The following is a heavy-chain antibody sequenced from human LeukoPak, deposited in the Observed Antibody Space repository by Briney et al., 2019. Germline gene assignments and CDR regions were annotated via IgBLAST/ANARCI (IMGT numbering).Heavy chain of an antibody. Sequence: ASVKVSCKASGYTFTGYYMHWVRQAPGQGLEWMGWINPDTGGTNYAQKFQGRVTMTRGMSTSTVYMELSSLRSEDTAVYYCARGSITIFGVVITGNFDYWGQGTLVTVSS. CDR1: GYTFTGYY. J-gene: IGHJ4*02. CDR2: INPDTGGT. V-gene: IGHV1-2*02. D-gene: IGHD3-3*01. CDR3: ARGSITIFGVVITGNFDY.